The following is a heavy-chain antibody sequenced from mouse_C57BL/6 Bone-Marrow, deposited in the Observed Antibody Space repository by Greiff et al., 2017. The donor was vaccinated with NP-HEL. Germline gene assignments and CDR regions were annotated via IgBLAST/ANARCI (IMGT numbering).Heavy chain of an antibody. CDR1: GYTFTNYW. J-gene: IGHJ3*01. CDR2: IYPGGGYT. D-gene: IGHD2-10*02. Sequence: VQLVESGAELVRPGTSVKMSCKASGYTFTNYWIGWAKQRPGHGLEWIGDIYPGGGYTNYNEKFKGKATLTADKSSSTAYMQFSSLTSEDSAIYYCGYGNAWFAYWGQGTLVTVSA. V-gene: IGHV1-63*01. CDR3: GYGNAWFAY.